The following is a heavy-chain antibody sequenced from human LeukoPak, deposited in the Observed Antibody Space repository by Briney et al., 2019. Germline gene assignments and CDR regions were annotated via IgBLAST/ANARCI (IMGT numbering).Heavy chain of an antibody. CDR3: ARGEVVAALDY. J-gene: IGHJ4*02. D-gene: IGHD2-15*01. CDR2: TNHSGST. Sequence: SETLSLTCAVYGGSFSGYYWSWIRQPPGKGLEWIGETNHSGSTNYNPSLKSRVTISVDTSKNQFSLKLSSVTAADTAVYYRARGEVVAALDYWGQGTLVTVSS. CDR1: GGSFSGYY. V-gene: IGHV4-34*01.